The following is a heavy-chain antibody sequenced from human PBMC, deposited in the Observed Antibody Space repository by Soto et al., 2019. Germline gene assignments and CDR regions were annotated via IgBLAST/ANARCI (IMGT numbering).Heavy chain of an antibody. V-gene: IGHV3-23*01. CDR1: GFAFSRYA. D-gene: IGHD3-16*01. CDR2: MSGSDGYI. CDR3: AKDGDYRAYFDY. J-gene: IGHJ4*02. Sequence: PGGSLRLSCAASGFAFSRYAMTWVRQAPEKGLEWVSVMSGSDGYIRYADSVKGRFTISRDNSKNTVYLHMNGLRATDTAVYYCAKDGDYRAYFDYWGQGILVTVSS.